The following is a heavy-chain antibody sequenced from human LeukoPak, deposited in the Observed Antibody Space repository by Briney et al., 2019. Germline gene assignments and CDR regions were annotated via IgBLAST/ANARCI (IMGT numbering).Heavy chain of an antibody. J-gene: IGHJ3*02. V-gene: IGHV1-24*01. CDR1: GYTLTELS. CDR3: ARDLGAYYYDSSGRGAFDI. Sequence: ASVKVSCKVSGYTLTELSMHWVRQAPGKGLEWMGGFDPEDGETIYAQKFQGRVTMTEDTSTDTAYMELSSLRSEDTAVYYCARDLGAYYYDSSGRGAFDIWGQGTMVTVSS. CDR2: FDPEDGET. D-gene: IGHD3-22*01.